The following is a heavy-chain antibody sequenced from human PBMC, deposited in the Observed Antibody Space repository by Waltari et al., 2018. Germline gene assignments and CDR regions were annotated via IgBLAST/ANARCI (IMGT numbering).Heavy chain of an antibody. Sequence: QLLQSGGGLVPPGGSLRPPCSASGPPFDSYTMHWVRQSPGKGLQYVSTINNNGGGTHYADSVKGRFSVSRDNSRNKVFLQMGGLRLEDTAVYYCATDFRKSSYSWGQGTLVIVSS. CDR2: INNNGGGT. J-gene: IGHJ4*02. D-gene: IGHD2-21*01. CDR1: GPPFDSYT. CDR3: ATDFRKSSYS. V-gene: IGHV3-64*07.